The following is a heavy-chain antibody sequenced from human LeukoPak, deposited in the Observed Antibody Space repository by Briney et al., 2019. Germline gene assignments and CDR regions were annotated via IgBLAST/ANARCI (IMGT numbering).Heavy chain of an antibody. J-gene: IGHJ5*02. Sequence: GGSLRLSCAASGFTFSSYAMHWVRQAPGKGLEWVAVISYDGSNKYYADSVKGRFTISRDNAKNSLYLQMNSLRAEDTAVYYCARDPSSGWYLKGWFDPWGQGTLVTVSS. CDR2: ISYDGSNK. D-gene: IGHD6-19*01. CDR1: GFTFSSYA. CDR3: ARDPSSGWYLKGWFDP. V-gene: IGHV3-30*04.